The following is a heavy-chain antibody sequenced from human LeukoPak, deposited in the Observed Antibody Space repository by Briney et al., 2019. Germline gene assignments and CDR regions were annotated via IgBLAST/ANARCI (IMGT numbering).Heavy chain of an antibody. D-gene: IGHD6-19*01. CDR3: ARSSGWSLDERNNWFDP. CDR1: GYTFTSYA. Sequence: ASVKVSCKASGYTFTSYAMHWVRQAPGQRLEWMGWINAGNGNTKYSQKLQGRVTITRDTSASTAYMELSSLRSEDTAVYYCARSSGWSLDERNNWFDPWGQGTLVTVSS. V-gene: IGHV1-3*01. J-gene: IGHJ5*02. CDR2: INAGNGNT.